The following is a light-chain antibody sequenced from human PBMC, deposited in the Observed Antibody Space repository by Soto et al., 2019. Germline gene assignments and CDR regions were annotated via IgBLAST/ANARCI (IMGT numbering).Light chain of an antibody. V-gene: IGKV2D-29*01. J-gene: IGKJ2*01. Sequence: DVVMTQSPLSLSVTPGQPASISCKSSQSLLHSDGKTSLYWYLQRPGQPPHPLIYEVSKRFSGVPERFSGSGSGTDFTLKISRVEADDVGVYYCMQSIQVLGQGTKLEI. CDR1: QSLLHSDGKTS. CDR2: EVS. CDR3: MQSIQV.